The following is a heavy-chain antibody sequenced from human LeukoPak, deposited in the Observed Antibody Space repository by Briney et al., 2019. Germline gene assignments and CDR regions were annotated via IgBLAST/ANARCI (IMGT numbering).Heavy chain of an antibody. CDR2: ISGRGSSR. Sequence: GGSLRLSCAASGFTFSSTAMSWVRQAPGRGLEWVSGISGRGSSRSYGDSVKGRFTMTRDNSKNTLYLQMNSLRAEDTAVYYCARAGLLWFGEIYYFDYWGQGTLVTVSS. CDR1: GFTFSSTA. D-gene: IGHD3-10*01. J-gene: IGHJ4*02. V-gene: IGHV3-23*01. CDR3: ARAGLLWFGEIYYFDY.